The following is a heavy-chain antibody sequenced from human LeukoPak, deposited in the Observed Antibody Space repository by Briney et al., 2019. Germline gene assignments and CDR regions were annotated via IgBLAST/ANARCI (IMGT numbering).Heavy chain of an antibody. J-gene: IGHJ6*02. D-gene: IGHD1-26*01. CDR1: GFTFSSYA. Sequence: PGGSLRLSCAASGFTFSSYAMSWVRQAPGKGLEWVSAISGSGGSTYYADSVKGRFTISRDNSKNTLYLQMNSLRAEDTAVYYCARDLRAIVGATVYCYGMDVWGQGTTVTVSS. CDR3: ARDLRAIVGATVYCYGMDV. V-gene: IGHV3-23*01. CDR2: ISGSGGST.